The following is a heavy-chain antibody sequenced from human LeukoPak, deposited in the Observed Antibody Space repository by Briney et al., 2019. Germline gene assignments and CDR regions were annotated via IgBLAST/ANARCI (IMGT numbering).Heavy chain of an antibody. CDR3: ARATVIAAVGTGAFDI. Sequence: SQTLSLTCAISGDSVSSNTAAWSWIRQSPSRGLEWLGRTYYTSKWFNNYAVSVKSRIIITPDTSKNQFSLQLNSVTPEDTAVYYCARATVIAAVGTGAFDIWGQGTMVTVSS. CDR2: TYYTSKWFN. D-gene: IGHD6-13*01. V-gene: IGHV6-1*01. J-gene: IGHJ3*02. CDR1: GDSVSSNTAA.